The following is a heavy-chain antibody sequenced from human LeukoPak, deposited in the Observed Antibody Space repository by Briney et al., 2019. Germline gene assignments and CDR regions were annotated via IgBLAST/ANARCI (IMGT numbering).Heavy chain of an antibody. D-gene: IGHD3-3*01. CDR2: IYYSGST. CDR3: ARMRRITIFGVVTPRGAFDI. CDR1: GGSISSYY. V-gene: IGHV4-59*01. Sequence: SETLSLTCTVSGGSISSYYWSWIRQPPGKGLEWIGYIYYSGSTNYNPSLKSRITISVDTSKNQFSLKLGSVTAADTAVYYCARMRRITIFGVVTPRGAFDIWGQGTMVTVSS. J-gene: IGHJ3*02.